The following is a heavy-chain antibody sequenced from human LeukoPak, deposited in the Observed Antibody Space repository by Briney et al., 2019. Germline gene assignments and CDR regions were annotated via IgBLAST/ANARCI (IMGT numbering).Heavy chain of an antibody. CDR1: GDSISRGDYC. V-gene: IGHV4-61*02. J-gene: IGHJ5*02. Sequence: SETPSLTCTVSGDSISRGDYCWSCIRQPAGKGLEWIGRISSSGSTNYNPSLKSRVTISVDTSKNQFSLKLSSVTAADTAMYYCAREAYDVLTSDWFDPWGQGTLVTVSS. CDR2: ISSSGST. D-gene: IGHD3-9*01. CDR3: AREAYDVLTSDWFDP.